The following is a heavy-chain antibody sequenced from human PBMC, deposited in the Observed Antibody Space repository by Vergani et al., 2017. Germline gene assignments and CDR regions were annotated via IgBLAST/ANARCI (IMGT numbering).Heavy chain of an antibody. D-gene: IGHD2-2*01. Sequence: QLQLQESGPGLVKPSETLSLTCTVSGGSISSSSYYWGWIRQPPGKGLEWIGSIYYSGSTYYNPSLKSRVTISVDTSKNQFSLKLSSVTDADTAVYYCARQGSYCSSTSCYRLDYYYYMDVWGKGTTVTVSS. V-gene: IGHV4-39*01. J-gene: IGHJ6*03. CDR2: IYYSGST. CDR3: ARQGSYCSSTSCYRLDYYYYMDV. CDR1: GGSISSSSYY.